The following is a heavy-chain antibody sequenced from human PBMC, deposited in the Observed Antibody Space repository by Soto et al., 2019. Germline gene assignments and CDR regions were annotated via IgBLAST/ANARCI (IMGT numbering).Heavy chain of an antibody. CDR3: ARRHSRWLFDP. Sequence: QVQLQESGPGLVKPSETLSLTCTVSGGSISSYYWSWIRQPPGKGLEWIGYIYYSGSTNYNPSLKSRVTISVDTAKNQFSLKLSSVTAADTAVYYCARRHSRWLFDPWGQGTLVTVSS. CDR2: IYYSGST. D-gene: IGHD6-13*01. CDR1: GGSISSYY. J-gene: IGHJ5*02. V-gene: IGHV4-59*08.